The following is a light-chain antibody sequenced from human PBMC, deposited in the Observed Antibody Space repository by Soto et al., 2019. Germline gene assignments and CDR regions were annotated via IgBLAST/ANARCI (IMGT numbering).Light chain of an antibody. CDR3: HQRQRWPRT. CDR1: QSVRNY. Sequence: ELVTTQSPATLCESPVERATLSCGASQSVRNYLAWYQQKPGQAPRLIIYEASNRAAGIPARFSGSGSGTDFTLTITSLEPEDFAFYYCHQRQRWPRTFGQGTPVEIK. J-gene: IGKJ1*01. CDR2: EAS. V-gene: IGKV3-11*01.